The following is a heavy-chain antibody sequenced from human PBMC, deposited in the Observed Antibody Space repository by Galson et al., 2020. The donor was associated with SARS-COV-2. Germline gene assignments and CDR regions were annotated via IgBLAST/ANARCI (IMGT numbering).Heavy chain of an antibody. D-gene: IGHD1-1*01. Sequence: GESLKISCAASGFTFSDHYMDWVRQAPGKGLEWVGRIRNKANSYTTEYAASGKGRFTISRDDSKNSLYLQRNSLKTEDTAVYYCARITTAGDQYGIDVWGQGTTVTVSS. CDR1: GFTFSDHY. CDR3: ARITTAGDQYGIDV. CDR2: IRNKANSYTT. J-gene: IGHJ6*02. V-gene: IGHV3-72*01.